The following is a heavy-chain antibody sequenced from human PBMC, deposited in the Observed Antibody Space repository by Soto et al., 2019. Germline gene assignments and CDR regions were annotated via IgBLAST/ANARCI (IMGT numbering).Heavy chain of an antibody. J-gene: IGHJ4*02. Sequence: PGGSLRLSCAASGFTFSSDAMSWVRQAPGKGLEWVSAISGSGGITYYADSVKGRFTISRDNSKNTLYLKMNSLRDEDTAVYFCVRDVRSGWYYFDYWGQGVLVTVS. D-gene: IGHD6-19*01. CDR2: ISGSGGIT. V-gene: IGHV3-23*01. CDR3: VRDVRSGWYYFDY. CDR1: GFTFSSDA.